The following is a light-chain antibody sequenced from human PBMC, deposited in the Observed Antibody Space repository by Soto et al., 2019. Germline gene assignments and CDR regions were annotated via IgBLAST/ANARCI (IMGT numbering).Light chain of an antibody. Sequence: QSALTQPASVSGSPGQSITISCTGTSSDVGGYNYVSWYQQHPGKAPKLMIYDVINRPSGVSNRFSGSKSGNTASLTISGLQAEDEADYYCSSYTSSGGVVFGGGTKVTVL. CDR3: SSYTSSGGVV. J-gene: IGLJ2*01. V-gene: IGLV2-14*01. CDR2: DVI. CDR1: SSDVGGYNY.